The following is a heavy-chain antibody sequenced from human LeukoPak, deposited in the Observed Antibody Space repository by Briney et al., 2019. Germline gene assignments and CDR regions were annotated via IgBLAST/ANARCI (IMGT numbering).Heavy chain of an antibody. Sequence: PGGSLRLSRAASGFIFSDCYMSWIRQAPGKGLEWVSDISLSGTMIYYADSVKGRFTISRDNARNSLYLHMDSLRVEDTAVYYCARGSGSRYGPFDYWGQGTLVTVSS. D-gene: IGHD5-18*01. V-gene: IGHV3-11*04. CDR1: GFIFSDCY. CDR3: ARGSGSRYGPFDY. J-gene: IGHJ4*02. CDR2: ISLSGTMI.